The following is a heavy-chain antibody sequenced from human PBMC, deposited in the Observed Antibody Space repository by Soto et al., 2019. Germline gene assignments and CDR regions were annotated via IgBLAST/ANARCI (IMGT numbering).Heavy chain of an antibody. CDR1: GGTFSSYA. CDR3: ASSPPPTVTMYSRYFDL. CDR2: IIPIFGTA. Sequence: QVQLVQSGAEVKKPGSSVKVSCKASGGTFSSYAINWVRQAPGQGLEWMGGIIPIFGTANYAQKFQGRVTITADKSTNTADMELRSLRSEDTAVDYCASSPPPTVTMYSRYFDLWGRGTLVTVSS. D-gene: IGHD4-17*01. V-gene: IGHV1-69*14. J-gene: IGHJ2*01.